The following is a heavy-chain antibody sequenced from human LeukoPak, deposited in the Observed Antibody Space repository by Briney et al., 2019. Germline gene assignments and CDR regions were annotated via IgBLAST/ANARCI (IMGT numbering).Heavy chain of an antibody. V-gene: IGHV3-7*01. Sequence: GGSLRLSCAASGFIYSSHSMSWFRQAPGKGLEWVANVKDDGTERYYLESVKGRFTISRDDAVNSLYLQMNSLRPEDTAVYFCSRSLHFQSSTYRPADYWGQGTLVTVSS. J-gene: IGHJ4*02. D-gene: IGHD2-2*01. CDR1: GFIYSSHS. CDR2: VKDDGTER. CDR3: SRSLHFQSSTYRPADY.